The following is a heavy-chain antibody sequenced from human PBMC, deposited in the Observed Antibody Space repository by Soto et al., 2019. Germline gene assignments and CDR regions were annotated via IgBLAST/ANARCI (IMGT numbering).Heavy chain of an antibody. Sequence: QITLKESGPTLVKPTQTLTLTCSFSGFSLSTIGVGVGWIRQPPGKALEWLALISWNDDKRYNPFLKSRLTLTKDTFKNRMVLTMTNMDPVDTATYYCAHEDFPGSGRYSLKWFDHWGQGILVTVAS. J-gene: IGHJ5*02. D-gene: IGHD3-10*01. V-gene: IGHV2-5*01. CDR1: GFSLSTIGVG. CDR3: AHEDFPGSGRYSLKWFDH. CDR2: ISWNDDK.